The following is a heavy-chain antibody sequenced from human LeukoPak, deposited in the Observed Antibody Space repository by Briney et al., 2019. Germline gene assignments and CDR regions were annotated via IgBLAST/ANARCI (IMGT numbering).Heavy chain of an antibody. D-gene: IGHD3-10*01. J-gene: IGHJ4*02. CDR2: ISGSGGST. CDR3: ARDYYYGSGTYYIFGY. Sequence: GGSLRLSCAASGFTFSSYAMSCVRQDPGKGLEWVSAISGSGGSTYYADSVKGRFTISRDNSKNTLYLQMNSLRAEDTALYYCARDYYYGSGTYYIFGYWGQGTLVTVSS. V-gene: IGHV3-23*01. CDR1: GFTFSSYA.